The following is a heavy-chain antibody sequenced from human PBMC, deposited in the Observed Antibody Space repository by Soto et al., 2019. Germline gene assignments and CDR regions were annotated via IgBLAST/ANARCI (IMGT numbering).Heavy chain of an antibody. J-gene: IGHJ4*02. CDR3: TSRIRTTNDY. D-gene: IGHD1-1*01. CDR2: VKTKADGGTT. Sequence: EVQLVESGGGLVKPGESLRLSCAASGFTFTNAWMNWVRQAPGKVPEWVGRVKTKADGGTTDYAAPAKGRFTISRDDSINTVYLQMNSLKIEDTAVYYCTSRIRTTNDYWGQGTLVTVSS. V-gene: IGHV3-15*07. CDR1: GFTFTNAW.